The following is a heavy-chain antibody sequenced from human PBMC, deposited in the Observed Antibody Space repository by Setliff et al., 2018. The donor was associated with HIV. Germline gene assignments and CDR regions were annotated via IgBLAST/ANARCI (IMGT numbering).Heavy chain of an antibody. Sequence: GGSLRLSCAASGFTFSNYAMHWVRQAPGKALEYVSAISTDGDGTYYADSVKGRFTISRDNSKNTLYLQMGSLRAEDMAVYYCARVRNWIYFQYWGQGTLVTVSS. J-gene: IGHJ1*01. D-gene: IGHD2-2*03. CDR3: ARVRNWIYFQY. CDR1: GFTFSNYA. V-gene: IGHV3-64*02. CDR2: ISTDGDGT.